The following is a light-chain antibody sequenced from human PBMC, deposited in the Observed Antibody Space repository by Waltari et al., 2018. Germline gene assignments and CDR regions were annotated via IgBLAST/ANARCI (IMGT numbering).Light chain of an antibody. CDR1: QSVPRT. V-gene: IGKV3-20*01. Sequence: EIVLTQSTGTLAFFPGESATRSCRTSQSVPRTLAWYQQKPGQAPRLLIYGASNRATGIPDRFSGSGSGTDFSLTISSLEPEDFAVYYCQHYLRLPVTFGQGTKVEVK. CDR2: GAS. CDR3: QHYLRLPVT. J-gene: IGKJ1*01.